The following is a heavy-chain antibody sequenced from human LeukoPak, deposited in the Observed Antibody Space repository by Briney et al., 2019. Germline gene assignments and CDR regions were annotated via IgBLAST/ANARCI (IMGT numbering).Heavy chain of an antibody. D-gene: IGHD3-9*01. CDR1: DFSFATYA. CDR3: ARVEDYDILTGFDY. V-gene: IGHV3-7*01. CDR2: IKQDGREK. J-gene: IGHJ4*02. Sequence: GGSLRLSCAASDFSFATYAMGWVRQAPGKGLEWVANIKQDGREKYYVDSVKGRFTISRDNAKNSLYLQMNSLRAEDTAVYYCARVEDYDILTGFDYWSQGTLVTVSS.